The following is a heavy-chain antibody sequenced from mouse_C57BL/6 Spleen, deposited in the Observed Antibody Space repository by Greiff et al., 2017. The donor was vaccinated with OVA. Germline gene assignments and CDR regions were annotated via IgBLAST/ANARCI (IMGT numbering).Heavy chain of an antibody. V-gene: IGHV1-4*01. CDR1: GYTFTSYA. D-gene: IGHD1-1*01. CDR3: ARYYCSSYKYFDY. CDR2: ISPGSGYN. J-gene: IGHJ2*01. Sequence: QVQLQQPGAELARPGPSVTMSCTASGYTFTSYAIHWVNQRPGQGLEWIGYISPGSGYNKYNQKFTDKATCTADKSSSTSYMQLSRLTSEDSAVYYGARYYCSSYKYFDYWGQGTTLTVSS.